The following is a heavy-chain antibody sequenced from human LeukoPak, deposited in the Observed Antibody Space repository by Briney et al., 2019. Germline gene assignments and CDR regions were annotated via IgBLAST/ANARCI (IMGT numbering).Heavy chain of an antibody. V-gene: IGHV1-46*01. Sequence: GASVKVSCKASGYTFTSYYMHWLRQAPGQGLKWMGIINPSGGSTSYAQKFQGRVTMTRDMSTSTVYMELSSLRSEDTAVYYCARDRSGYDFGYWGQGTLVTVSS. CDR2: INPSGGST. D-gene: IGHD5-12*01. CDR1: GYTFTSYY. CDR3: ARDRSGYDFGY. J-gene: IGHJ4*02.